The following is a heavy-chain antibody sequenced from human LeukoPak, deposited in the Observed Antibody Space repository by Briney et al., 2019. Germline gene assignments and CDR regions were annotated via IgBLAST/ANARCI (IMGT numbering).Heavy chain of an antibody. CDR1: GYTFTSHG. CDR2: INPDNVNT. V-gene: IGHV1-18*04. D-gene: IGHD3-3*01. Sequence: ASVTVSCNAAGYTFTSHGINWVRQAPGQGLGWMGWINPDNVNTNDAQNLQDRVTMTSETSTSTAYMGLRSLRSDDTAVYYCAGQGYHFPYYYYYMDVWGKGTTVLVSS. CDR3: AGQGYHFPYYYYYMDV. J-gene: IGHJ6*03.